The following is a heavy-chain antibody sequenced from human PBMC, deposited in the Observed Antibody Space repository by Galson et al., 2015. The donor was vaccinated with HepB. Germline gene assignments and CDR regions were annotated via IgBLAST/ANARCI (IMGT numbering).Heavy chain of an antibody. CDR1: GFTFSSYA. CDR3: AKGKIFGVAAFDY. CDR2: ISGSGGSGGST. J-gene: IGHJ4*02. Sequence: SLRLSCAASGFTFSSYAMSWVRQAPGKGLEWVSAISGSGGSGGSTYYADSVKGRFTISRDNSKNTLYLQMNSLRAEDTAVYYCAKGKIFGVAAFDYWGQGTLVTVSS. D-gene: IGHD3-3*01. V-gene: IGHV3-23*01.